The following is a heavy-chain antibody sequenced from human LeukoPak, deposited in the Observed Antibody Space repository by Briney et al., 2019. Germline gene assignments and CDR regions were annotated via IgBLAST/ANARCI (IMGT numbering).Heavy chain of an antibody. Sequence: GASVKVSCKASGYTFTSYAMHWVRQAPGQRLEWLGWIDGGNGNTRYSPWFQGRVTFTRDSSASTVHMELSSLRSEDTAVYYCARDQAGDIRVDFDYWGQGTLVTVSS. J-gene: IGHJ4*02. CDR2: IDGGNGNT. D-gene: IGHD2-15*01. V-gene: IGHV1-3*01. CDR1: GYTFTSYA. CDR3: ARDQAGDIRVDFDY.